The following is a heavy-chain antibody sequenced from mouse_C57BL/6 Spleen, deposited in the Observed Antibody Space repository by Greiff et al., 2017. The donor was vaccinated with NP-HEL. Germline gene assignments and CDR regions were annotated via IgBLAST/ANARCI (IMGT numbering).Heavy chain of an antibody. CDR3: ARGNTLAWYDAMDY. CDR2: IWSGGST. J-gene: IGHJ4*01. D-gene: IGHD5-1-1*01. Sequence: VQLQQSGPGLVQPSQSLSITCTVPGFSLTSYGVHWVRQSPGKGLEWLGVIWSGGSTDYNAAFISRLSISKDNSKSQVFFKMNSLQADDTAIYYCARGNTLAWYDAMDYWGQGTSVTVSS. V-gene: IGHV2-2*01. CDR1: GFSLTSYG.